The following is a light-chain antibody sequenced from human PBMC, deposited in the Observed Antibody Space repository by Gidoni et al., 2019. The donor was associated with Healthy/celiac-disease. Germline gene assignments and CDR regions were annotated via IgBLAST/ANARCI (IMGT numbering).Light chain of an antibody. J-gene: IGLJ2*01. CDR1: KLGDKY. V-gene: IGLV3-1*01. Sequence: SYELTQPPSVSVSPGQTASITCSGDKLGDKYACWYQQKQGQSPVLVIYQDSKRPSVIPERFSGSNSGNTATLTISGTQAMDEADYYCQAWDSSTVVFGGGTKLTVL. CDR2: QDS. CDR3: QAWDSSTVV.